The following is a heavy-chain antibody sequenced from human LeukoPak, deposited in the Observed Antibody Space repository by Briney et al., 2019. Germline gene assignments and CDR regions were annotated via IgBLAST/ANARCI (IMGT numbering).Heavy chain of an antibody. CDR1: GFTFSNAW. CDR3: SRSQDYAFEI. J-gene: IGHJ3*02. Sequence: GGSLRLSCTASGFTFSNAWMSWVRQAPGKGLEWVGRIKSRTDGGTTDYAAPVKGRFTISRDDSKNTAYLQMNSLKTEDTAVYYCSRSQDYAFEIWGQGTMVTVSS. CDR2: IKSRTDGGTT. V-gene: IGHV3-15*01. D-gene: IGHD1-26*01.